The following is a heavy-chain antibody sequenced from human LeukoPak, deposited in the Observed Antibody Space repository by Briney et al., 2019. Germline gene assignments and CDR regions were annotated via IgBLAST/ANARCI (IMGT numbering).Heavy chain of an antibody. CDR3: ARWGTTVTANYYYYYMDV. V-gene: IGHV1-8*01. J-gene: IGHJ6*03. CDR1: GYTFTSYD. D-gene: IGHD2-21*02. CDR2: MNPNSGNT. Sequence: ASVKVSCKASGYTFTSYDINWVRQATGQGLEWMGWMNPNSGNTGYAQKFQGRVTMTRNTSISTAYMELNSLRSEDTAVYYCARWGTTVTANYYYYYMDVWGKGTTVTISS.